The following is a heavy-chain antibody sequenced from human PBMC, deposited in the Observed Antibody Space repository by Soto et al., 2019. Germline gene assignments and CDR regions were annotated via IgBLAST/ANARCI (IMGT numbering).Heavy chain of an antibody. D-gene: IGHD5-12*01. CDR3: ARGTFRRDIVATSRYNSFEP. CDR1: GDSVSSNSAA. CDR2: TYYRSKWYN. Sequence: SQTLSLTCAISGDSVSSNSAAWNWIRQSPSRGLEWLGRTYYRSKWYNDYAVSVKSRITINPDTSKNQFSLQLNSVTPEDTAVYYCARGTFRRDIVATSRYNSFEPWGHLTLVTVS. J-gene: IGHJ5*02. V-gene: IGHV6-1*01.